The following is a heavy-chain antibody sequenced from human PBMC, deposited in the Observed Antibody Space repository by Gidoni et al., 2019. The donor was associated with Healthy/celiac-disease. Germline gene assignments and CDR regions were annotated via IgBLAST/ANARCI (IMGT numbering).Heavy chain of an antibody. Sequence: QVQLVESGGGVVQPGRSLRLSCAASGFTLSSYGMHWVRQAPGKGLEWVAVISYDGSNKYYADSVKGRFTISRDNSKNTLYLQMNSLRAEDTAVYYCAKDSDIAHFPYQLDYWGQGTLVTVSS. J-gene: IGHJ4*02. V-gene: IGHV3-30*18. CDR1: GFTLSSYG. D-gene: IGHD5-12*01. CDR3: AKDSDIAHFPYQLDY. CDR2: ISYDGSNK.